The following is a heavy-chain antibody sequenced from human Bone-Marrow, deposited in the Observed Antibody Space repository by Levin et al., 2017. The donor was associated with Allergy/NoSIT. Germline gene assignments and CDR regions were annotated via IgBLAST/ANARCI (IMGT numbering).Heavy chain of an antibody. CDR3: VRDGRQLATPYYGMDV. CDR2: TSSTGRTT. D-gene: IGHD6-6*01. J-gene: IGHJ6*02. Sequence: LSLTCAASGFPLTDSYMSWIRQAPGKGLEWVSLTSSTGRTTYYGDSVKGRFTISRDSAENSLYLQMNNLRGEDTAIYYCVRDGRQLATPYYGMDVWGQGTTVTVSS. V-gene: IGHV3-11*01. CDR1: GFPLTDSY.